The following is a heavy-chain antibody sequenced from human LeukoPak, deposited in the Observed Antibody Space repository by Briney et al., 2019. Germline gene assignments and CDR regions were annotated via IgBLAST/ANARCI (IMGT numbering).Heavy chain of an antibody. V-gene: IGHV1-2*02. CDR1: GYTFTGYY. CDR2: INPNSGGT. Sequence: PGASVKVSCKASGYTFTGYYMHWVRQAPGQGLEWIGWINPNSGGTNYAQKFQGRVTMTRDTSISTAYMELSRLRSDDTAVYYCARGIMYYYDSSGYHFDYWGQGTLVTVSS. D-gene: IGHD3-22*01. CDR3: ARGIMYYYDSSGYHFDY. J-gene: IGHJ4*02.